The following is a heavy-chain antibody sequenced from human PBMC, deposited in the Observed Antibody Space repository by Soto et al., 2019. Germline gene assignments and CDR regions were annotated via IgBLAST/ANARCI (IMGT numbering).Heavy chain of an antibody. Sequence: QVQLVQSGAEVKKPGASVKVSCKASGYTFTSYGISWVRQAPGQGLEWMGWISAYNGNTNYAQKLQGRVTMTTDTSTSTAYMELRSLRSDDTAVYYCARDRRYCSSTSCQPLYFDYWGQGTLVAVSS. V-gene: IGHV1-18*01. J-gene: IGHJ4*02. D-gene: IGHD2-2*01. CDR2: ISAYNGNT. CDR1: GYTFTSYG. CDR3: ARDRRYCSSTSCQPLYFDY.